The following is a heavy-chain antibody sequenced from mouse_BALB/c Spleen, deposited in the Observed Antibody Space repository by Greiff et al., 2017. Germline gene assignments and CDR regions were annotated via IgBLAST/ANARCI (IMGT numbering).Heavy chain of an antibody. CDR1: GFNIKDTY. CDR3: ARLWLLGFAY. J-gene: IGHJ3*01. V-gene: IGHV14-3*02. Sequence: EVQVVESGAELVKPGASVKLSCTASGFNIKDTYMHWVKQRPEQGLEWIGRIDPANGNTKYDPKFQGKATITADTSSNTAYLQLSSLTSEDTAVYYCARLWLLGFAYWGQGTLVTVSA. D-gene: IGHD2-2*01. CDR2: IDPANGNT.